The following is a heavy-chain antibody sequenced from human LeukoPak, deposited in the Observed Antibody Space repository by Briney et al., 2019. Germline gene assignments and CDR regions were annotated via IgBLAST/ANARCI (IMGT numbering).Heavy chain of an antibody. V-gene: IGHV4-59*01. J-gene: IGHJ4*02. CDR2: IYYSGST. D-gene: IGHD6-19*01. CDR3: ARGDSGWSADSDY. Sequence: SETLSLTCSVSGGSISTYYWSWIRQPPGKGLEWIGYIYYSGSTNYNPSLKSRVTISVDTSKNQFSLNLSSVTAADTAVYYCARGDSGWSADSDYWGQGTLVTVSS. CDR1: GGSISTYY.